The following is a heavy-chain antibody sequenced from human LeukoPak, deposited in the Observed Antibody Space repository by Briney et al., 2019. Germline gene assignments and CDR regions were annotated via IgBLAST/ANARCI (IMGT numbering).Heavy chain of an antibody. V-gene: IGHV1-69*06. CDR1: GGTFSSYA. CDR2: IVPIFGRA. J-gene: IGHJ4*02. Sequence: GASVRVSCKASGGTFSSYAISWVRQAPGQGREWMGGIVPIFGRANYAQKLQGRVTITADKSTSTAYMELSSLRSEDTAVYYCARRGSSYGSGSYTRNFDYWGQGTLVTVSS. D-gene: IGHD3-10*01. CDR3: ARRGSSYGSGSYTRNFDY.